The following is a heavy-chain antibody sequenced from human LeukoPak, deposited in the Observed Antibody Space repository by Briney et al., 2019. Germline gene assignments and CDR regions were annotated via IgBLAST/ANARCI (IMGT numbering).Heavy chain of an antibody. V-gene: IGHV5-51*01. CDR1: GDSFTSYW. D-gene: IGHD3-22*01. CDR3: ARRNYYDSSGSINWFDP. CDR2: IYPGDSDT. Sequence: GESVKICCKGSGDSFTSYWIGWVRQMPGKGLECMGIIYPGDSDTRYSPSFQRQVTISADKSITIAYLEWSSLKASDTAMYYCARRNYYDSSGSINWFDPWGQGTLVTVSS. J-gene: IGHJ5*02.